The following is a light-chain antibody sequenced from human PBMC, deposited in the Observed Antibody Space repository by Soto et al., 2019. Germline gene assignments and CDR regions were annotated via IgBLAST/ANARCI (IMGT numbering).Light chain of an antibody. Sequence: DIQMTQSPSTLSASVGDRVTITCRARQSISRWLAWYQQKPGQAPKLLISDASNLESGVPSRFSGSGSGTEFTLTISSLQPDDVATYYCQQYHSYSYIFGQGTKLEIK. CDR1: QSISRW. CDR2: DAS. V-gene: IGKV1-5*01. J-gene: IGKJ2*01. CDR3: QQYHSYSYI.